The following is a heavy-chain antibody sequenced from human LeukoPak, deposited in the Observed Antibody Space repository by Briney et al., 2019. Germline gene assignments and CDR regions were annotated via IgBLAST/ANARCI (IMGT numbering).Heavy chain of an antibody. CDR3: ARLSLHLLEWSPTKGKEMHYFDF. V-gene: IGHV4-39*07. J-gene: IGHJ4*02. Sequence: SETLSLTCTVSGGSINSGNHYWGWIRQSPGKGLEWIGNIYYSGSTYYNPSLKSRVTLSIDTSKNQFSLRLSSVTAADTAVYYCARLSLHLLEWSPTKGKEMHYFDFWGQGTLVTVSS. D-gene: IGHD3-3*01. CDR1: GGSINSGNHY. CDR2: IYYSGST.